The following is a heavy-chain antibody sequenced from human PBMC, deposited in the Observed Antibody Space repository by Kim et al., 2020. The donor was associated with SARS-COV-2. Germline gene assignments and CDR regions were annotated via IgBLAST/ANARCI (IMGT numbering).Heavy chain of an antibody. CDR2: IYYSGST. J-gene: IGHJ4*02. Sequence: SETLSLTCTVSGCSISSYYWSWIRQPPGKGLEWIGYIYYSGSTKYNPSLKSRVTISVDTSKNQFSLKLSSVTAADTAVYYCAASAYYDSSGPPFDYLGQG. D-gene: IGHD3-22*01. CDR1: GCSISSYY. V-gene: IGHV4-59*01. CDR3: AASAYYDSSGPPFDY.